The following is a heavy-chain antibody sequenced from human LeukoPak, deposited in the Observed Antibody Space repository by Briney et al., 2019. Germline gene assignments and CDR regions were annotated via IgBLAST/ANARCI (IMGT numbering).Heavy chain of an antibody. V-gene: IGHV1-69*06. Sequence: SVKVSCKASGYTFTSYGISWVRQAPGQGLEWMGGIIPIFGTANYAQKFQGRVTITADKATSTAYMELSSLRSEDTAVYYCARWYTMVRGQQGSWFDPWGQGTLVTVSS. D-gene: IGHD3-10*01. CDR2: IIPIFGTA. J-gene: IGHJ5*02. CDR3: ARWYTMVRGQQGSWFDP. CDR1: GYTFTSYG.